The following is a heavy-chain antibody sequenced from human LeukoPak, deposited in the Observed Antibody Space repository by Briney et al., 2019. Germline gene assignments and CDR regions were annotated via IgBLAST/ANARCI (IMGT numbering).Heavy chain of an antibody. CDR2: IYTSGST. V-gene: IGHV4-4*07. Sequence: SETLSLTXTVSGGSLSSYYWTWLRQPAGKGLEWIGRIYTSGSTNYNPSLKSRVSMSVDTSKNQFSLKLTSVTAADTAVYYCARGFFIAVAGTTQTPFDYWGQGTLVTVSS. CDR1: GGSLSSYY. D-gene: IGHD6-19*01. J-gene: IGHJ4*02. CDR3: ARGFFIAVAGTTQTPFDY.